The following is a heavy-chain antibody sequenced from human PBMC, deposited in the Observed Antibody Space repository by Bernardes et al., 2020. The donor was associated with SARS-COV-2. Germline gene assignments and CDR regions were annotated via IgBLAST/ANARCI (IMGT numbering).Heavy chain of an antibody. J-gene: IGHJ4*02. CDR1: GFTFSSYG. D-gene: IGHD2-8*01. CDR3: AKDLKYVRVFDY. Sequence: SLRLSCAASGFTFSSYGMHWVRQAPGKGLEWVAVISYDGSNKYYADSVKGRFTISRDNSKNTLYLQMNSLRAEDTAVYYCAKDLKYVRVFDYWGQGTLVTGSS. CDR2: ISYDGSNK. V-gene: IGHV3-30*18.